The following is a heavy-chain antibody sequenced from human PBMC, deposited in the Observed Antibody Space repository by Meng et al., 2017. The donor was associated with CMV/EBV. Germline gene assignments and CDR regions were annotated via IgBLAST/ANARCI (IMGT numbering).Heavy chain of an antibody. J-gene: IGHJ4*02. CDR1: GCSHRESNW. Sequence: GCSHRESNWGSWVRQPPGKGLEWIGEIYHSGSTNYNPSLKSRVTISVDKSKNQFSLKLSSVTAADTAVYYCARGSDEAAAGTSYFDYWGQGTLVTVSS. V-gene: IGHV4-4*02. CDR2: IYHSGST. D-gene: IGHD6-13*01. CDR3: ARGSDEAAAGTSYFDY.